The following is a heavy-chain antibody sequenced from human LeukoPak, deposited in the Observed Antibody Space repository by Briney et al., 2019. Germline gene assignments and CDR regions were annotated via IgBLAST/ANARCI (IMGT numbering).Heavy chain of an antibody. CDR2: IYPGDSDT. Sequence: GESLKISCKGSGYSYTSYWIGWVRQMPGKGLEWMGIIYPGDSDTRYSPSFQGQVTISAGKSISTAYLQWSSLKASDTAMYYCARHSPEMTTDYWGQGTLVTVSS. J-gene: IGHJ4*02. V-gene: IGHV5-51*01. CDR1: GYSYTSYW. CDR3: ARHSPEMTTDY. D-gene: IGHD5-24*01.